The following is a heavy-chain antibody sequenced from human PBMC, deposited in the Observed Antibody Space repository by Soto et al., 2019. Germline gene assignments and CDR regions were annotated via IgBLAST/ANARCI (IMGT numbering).Heavy chain of an antibody. D-gene: IGHD2-21*01. Sequence: EVQLVESGGGLVQPGGSLRLSCAASGFALNDYNMKWVRQAPGKGLEWVSDISGSSSATYYADSVKGRFTISRDNAKNSLYLQMNNLRAEDTAIYYCVRDWAYSFDYRGQGTLVTVSS. V-gene: IGHV3-48*01. J-gene: IGHJ4*02. CDR3: VRDWAYSFDY. CDR1: GFALNDYN. CDR2: ISGSSSAT.